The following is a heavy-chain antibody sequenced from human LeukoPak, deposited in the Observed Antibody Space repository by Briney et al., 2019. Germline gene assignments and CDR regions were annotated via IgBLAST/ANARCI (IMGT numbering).Heavy chain of an antibody. D-gene: IGHD3-3*01. CDR3: ARVPSGIGVSDAFDI. V-gene: IGHV3-21*01. CDR1: GFTFSSYS. CDR2: ISSSSYI. J-gene: IGHJ3*02. Sequence: GGSLRLSCAASGFTFSSYSMNWVRQAPGKGLEWVSSISSSSYIYYADSVKGRFTISRDNAKNSLYLQMNSLRAEDTAVYYCARVPSGIGVSDAFDIWGQGTMVTVSS.